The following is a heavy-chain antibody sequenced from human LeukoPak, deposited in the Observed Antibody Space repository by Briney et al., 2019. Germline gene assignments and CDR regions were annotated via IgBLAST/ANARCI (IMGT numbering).Heavy chain of an antibody. CDR3: ATLVTFSAFDV. V-gene: IGHV3-74*01. Sequence: GGSLRLSCAASGFTFSNYWMYWVRQAPGKGLVWVSRIKPDGSSTSYADSVKGRFTISRDNAKNTLYLQMNSLRAEDTAVYYCATLVTFSAFDVWGQGTVVTVSS. J-gene: IGHJ3*01. CDR2: IKPDGSST. CDR1: GFTFSNYW. D-gene: IGHD4-11*01.